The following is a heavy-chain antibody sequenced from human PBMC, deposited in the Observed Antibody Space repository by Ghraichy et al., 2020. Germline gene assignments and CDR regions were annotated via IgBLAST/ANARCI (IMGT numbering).Heavy chain of an antibody. J-gene: IGHJ5*02. CDR3: AREGYCSGSSCYGSSKYNWFDP. D-gene: IGHD2-2*01. CDR1: GGSISSYF. CDR2: IYYSGST. Sequence: SETPSLTCTVSGGSISSYFWSWIRQPPGKGLEWIGYIYYSGSTSYNPSLKSRVSISVDMSKNQFSLKLSSVTAADTAVYYCAREGYCSGSSCYGSSKYNWFDPWGQGTLVTVSS. V-gene: IGHV4-59*01.